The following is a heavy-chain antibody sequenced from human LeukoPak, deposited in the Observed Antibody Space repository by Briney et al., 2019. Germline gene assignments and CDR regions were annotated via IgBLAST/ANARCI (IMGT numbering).Heavy chain of an antibody. Sequence: GGSLRLSCAASGFTVSSNYMSWVRQAPGKGLEWVSVIYSGGSTYYADSVKGRFTISRDNSKNTLYLQMNSLRAEDTAVYYCARYSRKGDYMLDYWGQGTPVTVSS. J-gene: IGHJ4*02. CDR2: IYSGGST. CDR1: GFTVSSNY. D-gene: IGHD4-17*01. V-gene: IGHV3-66*02. CDR3: ARYSRKGDYMLDY.